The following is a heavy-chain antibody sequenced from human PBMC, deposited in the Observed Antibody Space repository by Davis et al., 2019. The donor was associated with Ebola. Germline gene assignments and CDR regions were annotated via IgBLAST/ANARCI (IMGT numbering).Heavy chain of an antibody. V-gene: IGHV1-69*13. CDR1: GGTFSSYA. D-gene: IGHD2-2*01. CDR2: IIPIFGTA. CDR3: AREAPRSGIVVVPAASDYMDV. J-gene: IGHJ6*03. Sequence: SVKVSCKASGGTFSSYAISWVRQAPGQGLEWMGGIIPIFGTANYAQKFQGRVTITADESTSTAYMELSSLRSEDTAVYYCAREAPRSGIVVVPAASDYMDVWGKGTTVTVSS.